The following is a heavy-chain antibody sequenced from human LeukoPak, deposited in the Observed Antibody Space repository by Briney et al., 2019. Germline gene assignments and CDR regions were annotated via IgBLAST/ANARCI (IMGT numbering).Heavy chain of an antibody. V-gene: IGHV1-69*01. Sequence: ASVKVSCKASGGTFSSYAISWVRQAPGQGLEWMGGIIPIFGTANYAQKFQGRVTITADESTSTAYMELSSLRSEDTAVYYCVREKQWLDPAPHYYYYYGMDVWGQGTTVTVSS. D-gene: IGHD6-19*01. J-gene: IGHJ6*02. CDR2: IIPIFGTA. CDR3: VREKQWLDPAPHYYYYYGMDV. CDR1: GGTFSSYA.